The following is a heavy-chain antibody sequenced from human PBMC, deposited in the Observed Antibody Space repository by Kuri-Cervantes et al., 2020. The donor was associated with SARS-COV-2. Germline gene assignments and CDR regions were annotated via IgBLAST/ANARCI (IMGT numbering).Heavy chain of an antibody. J-gene: IGHJ3*02. V-gene: IGHV3-30*01. CDR1: GFTFSSYA. Sequence: GGSLRLSCAASGFTFSSYAMHWVRQAPGKGLEWVAVISYDGSNKYYADSVKGRFTISRDNSKNTLYLQMNSLRAEDTAVCYCARRWRDYGDPRGAFDIWGQGTMVTVSS. CDR2: ISYDGSNK. CDR3: ARRWRDYGDPRGAFDI. D-gene: IGHD4-17*01.